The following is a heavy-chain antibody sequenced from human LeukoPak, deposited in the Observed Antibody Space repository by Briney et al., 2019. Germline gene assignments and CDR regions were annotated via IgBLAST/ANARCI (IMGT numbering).Heavy chain of an antibody. J-gene: IGHJ2*01. V-gene: IGHV3-9*01. CDR2: ISWNSGGI. D-gene: IGHD5-18*01. CDR3: AKDIAVDTAMGDWYCDL. CDR1: GFTFDVYA. Sequence: GGSLRLSCAASGFTFDVYAMHWVRQAPGKGLEWVSGISWNSGGIGYADSVKGRFTISRDNAKNTLYLQMNSLRAEDTALYYCAKDIAVDTAMGDWYCDLWGRGTLVSVS.